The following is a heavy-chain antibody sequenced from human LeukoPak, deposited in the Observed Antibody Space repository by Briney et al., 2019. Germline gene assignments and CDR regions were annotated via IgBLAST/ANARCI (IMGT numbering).Heavy chain of an antibody. CDR3: ARDLGRDSFYI. CDR1: GFTVSSIH. V-gene: IGHV3-53*01. Sequence: GGSLRLFCAASGFTVSSIHMSWVRQAPGEGLEWGSVIYSGGNTYYADSVKGRFTISRDNSKNTLYLQMNNLRAEDTAVYYCARDLGRDSFYICGQGTKGTASS. J-gene: IGHJ3*02. D-gene: IGHD2-15*01. CDR2: IYSGGNT.